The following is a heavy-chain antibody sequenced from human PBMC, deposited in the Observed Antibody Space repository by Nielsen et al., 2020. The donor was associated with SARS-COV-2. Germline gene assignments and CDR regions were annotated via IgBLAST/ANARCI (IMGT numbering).Heavy chain of an antibody. CDR3: ARTRGLLGYYFDY. CDR1: GGSFSGYY. CDR2: INHSGST. V-gene: IGHV4-34*01. Sequence: SETLSLTCAVYGGSFSGYYWSWIRQPPGKGLEWIGEINHSGSTNYNPSLKSRVTISVDTSKNQFSLKLSSVTVADTAVYYCARTRGLLGYYFDYWGQGTLVTVSS. D-gene: IGHD1-26*01. J-gene: IGHJ4*02.